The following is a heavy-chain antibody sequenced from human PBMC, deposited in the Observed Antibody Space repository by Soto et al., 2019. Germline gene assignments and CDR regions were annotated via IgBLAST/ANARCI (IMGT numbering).Heavy chain of an antibody. CDR2: IIPILGIA. D-gene: IGHD3-9*01. Sequence: QVQLVQSGAEVKKPGSSVKVSCNASGGTFSSYTISWVRQAPGQGLEWMGRIIPILGIANYAQKFQGRVTITADKSTSTADMELSSLRSEDTAVYYCAGSYDILTGYYPFWGQGTMVTVSS. CDR1: GGTFSSYT. J-gene: IGHJ3*01. CDR3: AGSYDILTGYYPF. V-gene: IGHV1-69*02.